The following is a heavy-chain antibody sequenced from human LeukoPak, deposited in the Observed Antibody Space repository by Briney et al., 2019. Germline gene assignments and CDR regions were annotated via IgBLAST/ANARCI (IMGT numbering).Heavy chain of an antibody. CDR3: AKDRGYYGSGSYYNNYGMDV. V-gene: IGHV3-23*01. J-gene: IGHJ6*02. CDR2: ISGSGGST. Sequence: PGGSLRLSCAASGFTFNTYAMSWVGQAPGKGLEGVSVISGSGGSTYYADSVKGRFTISRDNSKNTLYLQMNSLRAEDTAVYHCAKDRGYYGSGSYYNNYGMDVWGQGTTVTVSS. D-gene: IGHD3-10*01. CDR1: GFTFNTYA.